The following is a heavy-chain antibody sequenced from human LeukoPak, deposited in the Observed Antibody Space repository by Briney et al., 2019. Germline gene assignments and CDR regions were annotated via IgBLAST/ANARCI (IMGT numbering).Heavy chain of an antibody. V-gene: IGHV3-21*01. CDR2: ISSSSSYI. J-gene: IGHJ5*02. CDR3: ARDAPGGHNWFDP. Sequence: GGSLRLSCAASGFTFNNYNMNWVRQAPGKGLEWVSSISSSSSYIYYADSVKGRFTISRDNAKNSLYLQMNSLRAEDTAVYYCARDAPGGHNWFDPWGQGTLVTVSS. CDR1: GFTFNNYN.